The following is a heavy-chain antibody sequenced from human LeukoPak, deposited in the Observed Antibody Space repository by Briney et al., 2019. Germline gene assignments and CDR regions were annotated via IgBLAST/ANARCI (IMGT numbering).Heavy chain of an antibody. CDR2: IYYSGST. V-gene: IGHV4-31*03. D-gene: IGHD3-10*01. CDR3: ARGITMVRGAFDY. CDR1: GGSISSGGYY. J-gene: IGHJ4*02. Sequence: PSQTLSLTCTVSGGSISSGGYYWSWIRQHPGKGLEWIGYIYYSGSTYCNPSLKSRVTISVDTSKNQFSLKLSSVTAADTAVYYCARGITMVRGAFDYWGQGTLVTVSS.